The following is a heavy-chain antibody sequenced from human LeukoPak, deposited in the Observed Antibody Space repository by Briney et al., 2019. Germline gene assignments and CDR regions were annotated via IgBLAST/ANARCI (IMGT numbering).Heavy chain of an antibody. V-gene: IGHV4-39*07. J-gene: IGHJ4*02. CDR2: IYYSGST. CDR3: ARGQAYGEDYFDY. D-gene: IGHD4/OR15-4a*01. CDR1: GGSISSSSYY. Sequence: SETLSLTCTVSGGSISSSSYYWGWIRQPPGKGLEWIGSIYYSGSTNYNPSLKSRVTISVDTSKNQFSLKLSSVTAADTAVYYCARGQAYGEDYFDYWGQGTLVTVSS.